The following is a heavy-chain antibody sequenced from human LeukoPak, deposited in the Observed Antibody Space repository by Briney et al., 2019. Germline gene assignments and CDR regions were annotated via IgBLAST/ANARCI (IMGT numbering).Heavy chain of an antibody. J-gene: IGHJ4*02. Sequence: GGSLRLSCAAPGFTLSDYYMDWVRQAPGQGLEWVARTRKKAKGYTTEYAASVKGRFTISRDDSKNSVDLQMNSLITEDTAVYYCARAQSDSSGYYYVGDYWGQGTLVTVSS. D-gene: IGHD3-22*01. CDR1: GFTLSDYY. CDR3: ARAQSDSSGYYYVGDY. V-gene: IGHV3-72*01. CDR2: TRKKAKGYTT.